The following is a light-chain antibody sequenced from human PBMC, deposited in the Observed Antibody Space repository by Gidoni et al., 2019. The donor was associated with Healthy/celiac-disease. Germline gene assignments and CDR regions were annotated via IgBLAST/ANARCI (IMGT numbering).Light chain of an antibody. CDR3: AAWDDSLNGVV. J-gene: IGLJ2*01. CDR2: SNN. Sequence: QSVLTQPPTESGTPGQGVTLACSGSSPNIGSNTVNWYQQLPGTAPKLLIYSNNQRPSGVPDRFSGSKSGTSASLAISGLQSEDEADYYCAAWDDSLNGVVFGGGTKLTVL. V-gene: IGLV1-44*01. CDR1: SPNIGSNT.